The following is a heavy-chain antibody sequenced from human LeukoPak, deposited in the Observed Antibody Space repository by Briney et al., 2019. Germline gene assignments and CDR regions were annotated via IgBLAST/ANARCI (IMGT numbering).Heavy chain of an antibody. V-gene: IGHV3-7*03. Sequence: GGSLRLSCAASGFTFSSYWMSWVRQAPGKGLEWVANIKQDGTEKYYVDSVKGRFTISRDNAKNSLYLQMNSLRAEDTALYYCAKGAAYYDSSGYLYYFDYWGQGTLVTVSS. CDR2: IKQDGTEK. CDR3: AKGAAYYDSSGYLYYFDY. D-gene: IGHD3-22*01. CDR1: GFTFSSYW. J-gene: IGHJ4*02.